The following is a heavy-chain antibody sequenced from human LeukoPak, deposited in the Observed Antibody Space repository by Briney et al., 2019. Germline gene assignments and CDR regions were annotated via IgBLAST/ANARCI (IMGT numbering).Heavy chain of an antibody. CDR2: IIPVFGTA. V-gene: IGHV1-69*13. Sequence: SVKVSCKASGGTFSSYAISWVRQAPGQGLEWMGGIIPVFGTANYAQKFQGRVTITADESTSTAYMELSSLRSEDTAVYYCARGEQQLLSNMFDYWGQGTLVTVSS. CDR3: ARGEQQLLSNMFDY. D-gene: IGHD2-2*01. CDR1: GGTFSSYA. J-gene: IGHJ4*02.